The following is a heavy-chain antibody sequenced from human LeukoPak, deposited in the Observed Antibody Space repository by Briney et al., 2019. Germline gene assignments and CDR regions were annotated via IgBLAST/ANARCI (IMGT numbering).Heavy chain of an antibody. D-gene: IGHD4-17*01. Sequence: SQTLSLTCAISGDSVSSNSAAWNWIRQSPSSGLEWLGRTYYRSKWYNDYAVSVKSRITINPDTSKNQFSLQLNSVTPEDTAVYYCARGSPRHDYGDFDYWGQGTLVTVSS. V-gene: IGHV6-1*01. CDR2: TYYRSKWYN. CDR1: GDSVSSNSAA. CDR3: ARGSPRHDYGDFDY. J-gene: IGHJ4*02.